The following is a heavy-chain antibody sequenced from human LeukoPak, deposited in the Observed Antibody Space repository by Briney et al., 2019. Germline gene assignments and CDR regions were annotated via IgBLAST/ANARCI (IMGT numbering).Heavy chain of an antibody. Sequence: GGSLRLSCAASGFTFSSCGMHWVRQAPGKGLEWVAFIRYDGSNKYYADSVKGRFTISRDNSKNTLYLQMNSLRAEDTAVYYCAKDEWVAAAGTALTWYYYGMDVWGQGTTVTVSS. CDR1: GFTFSSCG. CDR3: AKDEWVAAAGTALTWYYYGMDV. V-gene: IGHV3-30*02. CDR2: IRYDGSNK. J-gene: IGHJ6*02. D-gene: IGHD6-13*01.